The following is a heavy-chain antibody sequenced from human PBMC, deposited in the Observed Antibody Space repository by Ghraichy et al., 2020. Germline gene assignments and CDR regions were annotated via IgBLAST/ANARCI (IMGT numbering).Heavy chain of an antibody. V-gene: IGHV4-59*01. CDR2: IYYSGST. J-gene: IGHJ1*01. CDR3: ARGIGDAEYFQH. CDR1: GGSISSYY. D-gene: IGHD3-10*01. Sequence: SETLSLTCTVSGGSISSYYWSWIRQPPGKGLEWIGYIYYSGSTNYNPSLKSRVTISVDTSKNQFSLKLSSVTAADTAVYYCARGIGDAEYFQHWGQGTLVTVSS.